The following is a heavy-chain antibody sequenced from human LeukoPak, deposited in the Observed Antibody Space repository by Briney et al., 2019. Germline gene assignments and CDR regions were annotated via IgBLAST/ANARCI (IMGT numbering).Heavy chain of an antibody. CDR1: GFTFSDYY. V-gene: IGHV3-11*04. J-gene: IGHJ3*02. CDR3: AIDSSGWDNDAFDI. D-gene: IGHD6-19*01. CDR2: ISSSGSTI. Sequence: GGSLRLSCAASGFTFSDYYMSWIRQAPGKGLEWVSYISSSGSTIYYADSVKGRFTISRDNAKNSLYLQMNSLRAEDTAVYYCAIDSSGWDNDAFDIWGQGTMVTVSS.